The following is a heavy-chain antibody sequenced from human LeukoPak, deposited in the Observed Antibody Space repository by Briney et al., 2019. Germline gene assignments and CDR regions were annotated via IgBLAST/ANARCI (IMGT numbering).Heavy chain of an antibody. CDR3: ARDLRKVADYYFDY. CDR2: ISSDGRDK. V-gene: IGHV3-30-3*01. Sequence: PGGSLRLSCAASGFTLSTYAMPWVRQAPGKGLEWVAVISSDGRDKHHADSVKGRFTISRDNSKNTLFLQMNSLRPEDTARYYCARDLRKVADYYFDYWGQGTLVTVSS. CDR1: GFTLSTYA. J-gene: IGHJ4*02. D-gene: IGHD6-19*01.